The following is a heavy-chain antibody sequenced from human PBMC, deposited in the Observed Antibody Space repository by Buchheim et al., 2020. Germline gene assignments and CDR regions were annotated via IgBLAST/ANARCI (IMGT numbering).Heavy chain of an antibody. CDR3: ARAGYSYGYPSWFDP. Sequence: QLQLQESGSGLVKPSQTLSLTCAVSGGSISSGGYSWSWIRQPPGEGLEWIGYTYHRGSTYYNPSLKSRVTITVDRSKNQLSLKLSSVTAADTAVYYCARAGYSYGYPSWFDPWGQGTL. CDR2: TYHRGST. V-gene: IGHV4-30-2*01. CDR1: GGSISSGGYS. D-gene: IGHD5-18*01. J-gene: IGHJ5*02.